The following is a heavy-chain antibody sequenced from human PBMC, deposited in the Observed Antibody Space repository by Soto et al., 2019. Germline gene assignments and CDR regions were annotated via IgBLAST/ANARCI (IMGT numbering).Heavy chain of an antibody. CDR3: ARAPYSSSWYYFDY. V-gene: IGHV3-7*01. Sequence: EVQLVESGGGLVQPGGSLRLSCAASGFTFSSYWMSWVRQAPGKGLEWVANIKQDGSEKYYVDSVKGRFTISRDNAKNSLYLQMNSLRAEDTAVYYCARAPYSSSWYYFDYWGQGTLVTVSS. D-gene: IGHD6-13*01. CDR2: IKQDGSEK. CDR1: GFTFSSYW. J-gene: IGHJ4*02.